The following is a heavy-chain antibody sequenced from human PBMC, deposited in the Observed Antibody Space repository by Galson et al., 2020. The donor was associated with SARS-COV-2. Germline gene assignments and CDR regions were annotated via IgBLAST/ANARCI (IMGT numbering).Heavy chain of an antibody. D-gene: IGHD3-16*01. J-gene: IGHJ5*02. CDR1: GGSISGYL. CDR3: ARHAPVELMKQGFDH. Sequence: SETLSLTCTVSGGSISGYLWSWIRQPPGSGLEWIGYIHYSGATKYNPSLKSRVTISVDTSKNKFSLRLTSVTASDTAIYYCARHAPVELMKQGFDHWGQGTLVTVAS. CDR2: IHYSGAT. V-gene: IGHV4-59*08.